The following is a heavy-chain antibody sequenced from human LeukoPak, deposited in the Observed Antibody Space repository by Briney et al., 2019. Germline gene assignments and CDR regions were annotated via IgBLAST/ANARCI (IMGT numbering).Heavy chain of an antibody. D-gene: IGHD3-3*01. CDR3: AREFTIFGVKTYYYYYMDV. Sequence: GASVKVSCKASGYTFTSYAMNWVRQAPGQGLEWMGWINTNTGNPTYAQGFTGRFVFSLDTSVSTAYLQISSLKAEDTAVYYCAREFTIFGVKTYYYYYMDVWGKGTTVTVSS. CDR1: GYTFTSYA. V-gene: IGHV7-4-1*02. CDR2: INTNTGNP. J-gene: IGHJ6*03.